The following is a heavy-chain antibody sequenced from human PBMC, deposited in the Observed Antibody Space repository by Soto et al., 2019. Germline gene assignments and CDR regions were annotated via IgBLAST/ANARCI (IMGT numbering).Heavy chain of an antibody. CDR1: GGSFSGYY. D-gene: IGHD2-15*01. V-gene: IGHV4-34*01. CDR2: INHSGTT. Sequence: QVQLQQWGAGLLKPSETLSLTCAVYGGSFSGYYWSWIRQPPGKGLGWIGEINHSGTTNYNPSLKSRVTISVDTSKNQFSLKLSSVTAADTAVYYCARASYCSGGSCYIGDYWGQGTLVTVSS. J-gene: IGHJ4*02. CDR3: ARASYCSGGSCYIGDY.